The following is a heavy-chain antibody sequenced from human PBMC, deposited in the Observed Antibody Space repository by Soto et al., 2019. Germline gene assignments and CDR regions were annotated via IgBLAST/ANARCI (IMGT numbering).Heavy chain of an antibody. CDR2: ISYDGSNK. J-gene: IGHJ6*02. Sequence: PGGSLRLSCAASGFTFSSYGMHWVRQAPGKGLEWVAVISYDGSNKYYADSVKGRFTISRDNSKNTLYLQMNSLRAEDTAVYYCAKCYDFWTRSDYGMDVWGQGTTVTV. D-gene: IGHD3-3*01. V-gene: IGHV3-30*18. CDR1: GFTFSSYG. CDR3: AKCYDFWTRSDYGMDV.